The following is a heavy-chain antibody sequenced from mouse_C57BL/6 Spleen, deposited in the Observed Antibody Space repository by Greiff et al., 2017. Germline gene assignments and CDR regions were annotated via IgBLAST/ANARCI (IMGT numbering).Heavy chain of an antibody. CDR2: SRNKANDYTT. V-gene: IGHV7-1*01. Sequence: EVKLMESGGGLVQSGRSLRLSCATSGFTFSDFYMEWVRQAPGKGLEWIAASRNKANDYTTEYSASVKGRFIVSRDTSQSILYLQMNALRAEATAIYYCARDGPRRAGFAYWGQGTLVTVSA. CDR1: GFTFSDFY. CDR3: ARDGPRRAGFAY. J-gene: IGHJ3*01. D-gene: IGHD3-3*01.